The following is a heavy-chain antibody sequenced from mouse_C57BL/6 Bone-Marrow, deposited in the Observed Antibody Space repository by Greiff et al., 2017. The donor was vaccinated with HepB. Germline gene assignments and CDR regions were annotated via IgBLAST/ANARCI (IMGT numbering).Heavy chain of an antibody. CDR1: GYTFTSYW. J-gene: IGHJ2*01. CDR2: IYPSDSET. Sequence: QVQLQQPGAELVRPGSSVKLSCKASGYTFTSYWMDWVKQRPGQGLEWIGNIYPSDSETHYNQKFKDKATLTVDKSSSTAYMQLSSLTSEDSAVYYCASSRYGRDYWGQGTTLTVSS. V-gene: IGHV1-61*01. CDR3: ASSRYGRDY. D-gene: IGHD1-1*01.